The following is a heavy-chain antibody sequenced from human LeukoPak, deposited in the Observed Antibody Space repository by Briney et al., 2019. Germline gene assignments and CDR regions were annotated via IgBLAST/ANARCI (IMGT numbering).Heavy chain of an antibody. CDR3: ARGVFGRFDP. D-gene: IGHD2-15*01. CDR1: GGSLSGYY. V-gene: IGHV4-34*01. CDR2: INQSGNT. J-gene: IGHJ5*02. Sequence: PSETLSLTCVVYGGSLSGYYWNWIRQPPGEGLEWIGEINQSGNTNYNPSLESRVAISVDTSKNQFFLNLNSVTAADTAAYYCARGVFGRFDPWGQGTLVTVSS.